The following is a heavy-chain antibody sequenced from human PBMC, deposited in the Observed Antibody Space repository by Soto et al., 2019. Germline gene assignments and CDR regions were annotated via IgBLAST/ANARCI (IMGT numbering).Heavy chain of an antibody. J-gene: IGHJ4*02. V-gene: IGHV4-59*01. D-gene: IGHD6-13*01. CDR1: GGSISRYY. CDR2: IYYSGST. CDR3: ARRYSRNFDY. Sequence: PSETLSLTCPVSGGSISRYYSSLIRQPPGKGLEWIGYIYYSGSTNYNPSLKSRVTISVDTSKNQFSLKLSSVTAADTAVYYCARRYSRNFDYWGQGTLVTVSS.